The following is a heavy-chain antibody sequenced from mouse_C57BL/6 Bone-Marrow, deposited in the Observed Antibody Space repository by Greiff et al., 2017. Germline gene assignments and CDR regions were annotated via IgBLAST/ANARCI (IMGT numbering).Heavy chain of an antibody. CDR3: VRQGGLYGGWFAY. V-gene: IGHV10-1*01. J-gene: IGHJ3*01. D-gene: IGHD1-1*01. CDR2: IRSKSNNYAT. CDR1: GFSFNTYA. Sequence: DVKLVESGGGLVQPKGSLKLSCAASGFSFNTYAMNWVRQAPGKGLEWVARIRSKSNNYATYYADSVKDRFTISRDDSESMLYLQMNNLKTEDTAMYYCVRQGGLYGGWFAYWGQGTLVTVSA.